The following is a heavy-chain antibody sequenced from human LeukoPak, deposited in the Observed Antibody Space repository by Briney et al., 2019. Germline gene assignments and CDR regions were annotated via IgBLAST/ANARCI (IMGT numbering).Heavy chain of an antibody. Sequence: PGGSLRLSCAASGFTFSSYAMSWVRQAPGKGLDWVSAISGSGGSTCYADSVKGRFTISRDNSKNTLYLQMNNLRAEDTAIYYCAKDHPPRITVGDTLGYFDYWGQGTLVTVSS. J-gene: IGHJ4*02. CDR2: ISGSGGST. CDR1: GFTFSSYA. D-gene: IGHD6-19*01. CDR3: AKDHPPRITVGDTLGYFDY. V-gene: IGHV3-23*01.